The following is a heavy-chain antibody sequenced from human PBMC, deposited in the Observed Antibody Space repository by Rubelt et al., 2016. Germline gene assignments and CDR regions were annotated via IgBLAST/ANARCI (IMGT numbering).Heavy chain of an antibody. J-gene: IGHJ4*02. V-gene: IGHV4-4*07. D-gene: IGHD3-16*01. CDR2: IYTSGST. CDR1: GGAISTYY. Sequence: QVQLQESGPGLVKPSETLSLTCTVSGGAISTYYWNWIRQPAGKGLEWIGRIYTSGSTNYNPSLKSRVTMSVDTSKNQFSLKLSSVTAADTAVYFCARQSRGFGVPISWGQGTLVTVSS. CDR3: ARQSRGFGVPIS.